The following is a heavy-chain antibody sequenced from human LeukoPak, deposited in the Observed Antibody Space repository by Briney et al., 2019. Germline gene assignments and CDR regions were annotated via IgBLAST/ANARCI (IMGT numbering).Heavy chain of an antibody. Sequence: SETLSLTCAVYGGSFSGYYWSWIRQPPGKGLEWIGEINHSGSTNYNPSLKSRVTISVDTSKNQFPLKLSSVTAADTAVYYCASATLYYDYVWGPTRDAFDIWGQGTMVTVSS. CDR2: INHSGST. J-gene: IGHJ3*02. V-gene: IGHV4-34*01. CDR1: GGSFSGYY. D-gene: IGHD3-16*01. CDR3: ASATLYYDYVWGPTRDAFDI.